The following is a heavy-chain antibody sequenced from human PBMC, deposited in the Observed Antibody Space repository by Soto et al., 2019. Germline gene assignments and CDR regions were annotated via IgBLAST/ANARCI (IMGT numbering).Heavy chain of an antibody. D-gene: IGHD1-1*01. Sequence: QVQLVESGGGVVQPGRSLRLSCAASGFTFSSYAMHWVRQAPGKGLEWVAVISYDGSNKYYADSVKGRFTISRDNSKNTLYLQMNSLRAEDTAVYYCARDRLRYNWNDVHYYYYGMDVWGHGTTVTVSS. CDR1: GFTFSSYA. CDR3: ARDRLRYNWNDVHYYYYGMDV. CDR2: ISYDGSNK. V-gene: IGHV3-30-3*01. J-gene: IGHJ6*02.